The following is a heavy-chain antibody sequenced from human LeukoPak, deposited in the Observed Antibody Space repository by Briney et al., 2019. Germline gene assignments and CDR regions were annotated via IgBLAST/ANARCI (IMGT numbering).Heavy chain of an antibody. CDR1: GFTFSSYA. D-gene: IGHD3-22*01. CDR3: ARDYSSGYYRTFDY. J-gene: IGHJ4*02. Sequence: PGGSLRLSCAASGFTFSSYAMSWVRQAPGKGLEWVSTISGTGGSTYYADSVKGRFTISRDNSKNTLYLQVNSLRAEDTAVYYCARDYSSGYYRTFDYWGQGTLVTVSS. V-gene: IGHV3-23*01. CDR2: ISGTGGST.